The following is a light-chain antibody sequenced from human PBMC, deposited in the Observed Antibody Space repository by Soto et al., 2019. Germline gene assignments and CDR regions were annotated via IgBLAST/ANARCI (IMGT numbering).Light chain of an antibody. CDR2: EVS. Sequence: QSALTQPASVSGSPGQSITISCTGTSSDVGGYNYVSWYQQHPGKAPKLMIYEVSNRTSGVSNRFSGSKSGNTASLTISGLQAEDEADYYCSSYTSSSTRVFGGGTKLTFL. CDR1: SSDVGGYNY. CDR3: SSYTSSSTRV. V-gene: IGLV2-14*01. J-gene: IGLJ3*02.